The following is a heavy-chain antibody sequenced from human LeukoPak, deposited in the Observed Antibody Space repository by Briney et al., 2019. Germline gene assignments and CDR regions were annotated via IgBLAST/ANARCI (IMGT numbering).Heavy chain of an antibody. V-gene: IGHV4-59*01. CDR2: IYYSGST. Sequence: SETQSLTCTVSGGSISSYYWSWIRQPPGKGLEWIGYIYYSGSTNYNPSLKSRVTISVDTSKNQFSLKLSSVTAADTAVYYCARGIRGWELLNYYYYMDVWGKGTTVTVSS. CDR3: ARGIRGWELLNYYYYMDV. CDR1: GGSISSYY. D-gene: IGHD1-26*01. J-gene: IGHJ6*03.